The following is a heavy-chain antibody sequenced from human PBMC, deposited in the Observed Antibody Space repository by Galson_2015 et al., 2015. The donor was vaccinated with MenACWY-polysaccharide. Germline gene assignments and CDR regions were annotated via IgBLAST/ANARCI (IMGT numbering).Heavy chain of an antibody. V-gene: IGHV3-66*02. Sequence: SLRLSCAASGFIVGSKYMTWVRQAPGKGLECVSIIYRDGNTQYTDSVKGRFTISRDNSKNMLYLQMNSLRPEDTAMYYCATGSMGWALDPWGQGTLVTVSS. CDR3: ATGSMGWALDP. CDR2: IYRDGNT. CDR1: GFIVGSKY. J-gene: IGHJ5*02. D-gene: IGHD2-2*01.